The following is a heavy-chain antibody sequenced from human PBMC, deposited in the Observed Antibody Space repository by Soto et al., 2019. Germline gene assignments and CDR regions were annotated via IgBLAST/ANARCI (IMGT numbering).Heavy chain of an antibody. V-gene: IGHV3-23*01. J-gene: IGHJ4*02. CDR2: ISGSGGST. CDR1: GFTFSSYA. CDR3: AKDSSSSWYGYFDY. D-gene: IGHD6-13*01. Sequence: LRLSCAASGFTFSSYAMSWVRQAPGKGLEWVSAISGSGGSTYYADSVKGRFTISRDNSKNTLYLQMNSLRAEDTAVYYCAKDSSSSWYGYFDYWGQGTLVTVSS.